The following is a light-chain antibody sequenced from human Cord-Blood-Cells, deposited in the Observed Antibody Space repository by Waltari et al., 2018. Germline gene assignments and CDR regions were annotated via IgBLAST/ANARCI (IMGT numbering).Light chain of an antibody. J-gene: IGKJ2*01. CDR3: QQRSNWPYT. Sequence: EIVLTQSPATLSLSPGARATLSCRASQSVSSYLAWYQQKPGQAPRLLIYDASNRATGIPARFSGSGSETDFTLTISSLEPEDFAVYYCQQRSNWPYTFGQGTKLEIK. CDR2: DAS. CDR1: QSVSSY. V-gene: IGKV3-11*01.